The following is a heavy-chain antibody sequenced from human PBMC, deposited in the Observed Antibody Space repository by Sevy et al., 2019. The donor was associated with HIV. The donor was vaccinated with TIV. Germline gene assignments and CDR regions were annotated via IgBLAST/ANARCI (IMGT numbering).Heavy chain of an antibody. CDR2: MNPNSGNT. D-gene: IGHD6-19*01. Sequence: ASVKVSCKASGYTFTSYDINWVRQATGQGLEWMGWMNPNSGNTGYAQKFQGRVTMTRNTSISTAYMELSSLRSEDTAVYYCARGRGGWYVGRGSVDYWGQGTLVTVSS. CDR1: GYTFTSYD. CDR3: ARGRGGWYVGRGSVDY. V-gene: IGHV1-8*01. J-gene: IGHJ4*02.